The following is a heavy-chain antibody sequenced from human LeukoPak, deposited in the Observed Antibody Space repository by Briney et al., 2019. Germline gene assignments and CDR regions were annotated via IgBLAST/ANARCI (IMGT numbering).Heavy chain of an antibody. CDR1: GFTFDNYA. D-gene: IGHD3-3*01. J-gene: IGHJ6*03. CDR2: VSGSAKNT. Sequence: TGGSLRLSCAASGFTFDNYAMSWVRQAPGQGLEWVSAVSGSAKNTYYADSVKGRFTTSRDNSNNTVYLQMNSLRAEDTAVYYCAKSHRAGLRFLVGFFYMDVWGSGTAVAVSS. V-gene: IGHV3-23*01. CDR3: AKSHRAGLRFLVGFFYMDV.